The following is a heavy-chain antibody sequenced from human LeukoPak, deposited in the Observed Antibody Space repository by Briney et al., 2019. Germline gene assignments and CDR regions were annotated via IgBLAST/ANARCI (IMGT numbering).Heavy chain of an antibody. CDR2: INHSGST. D-gene: IGHD3-10*02. J-gene: IGHJ5*02. CDR1: GGSFSGYY. CDR3: ASFVRGYWFDP. V-gene: IGHV4-34*01. Sequence: KPSETLSLTCAVYGGSFSGYYWSWIRQPPGKGLEWIGEINHSGSTNYNPSLKSRVTISVDTSKNQFSLKLSSVTAADTAVYYCASFVRGYWFDPWGQGTLVTVSS.